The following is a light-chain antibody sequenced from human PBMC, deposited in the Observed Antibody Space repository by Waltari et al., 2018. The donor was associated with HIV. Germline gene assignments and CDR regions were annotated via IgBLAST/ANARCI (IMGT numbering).Light chain of an antibody. Sequence: QSVLTQPPSASGTPGQRITISCSGRSSKIGNNYVHWYQHLPGTAPKLLLYRNNQRASGVPYRFSGSKSSTSASLAISGLRSEDEADYYCVTWADRSSGPVVFGGGTKVTVL. CDR3: VTWADRSSGPVV. V-gene: IGLV1-47*01. CDR2: RNN. J-gene: IGLJ2*01. CDR1: SSKIGNNY.